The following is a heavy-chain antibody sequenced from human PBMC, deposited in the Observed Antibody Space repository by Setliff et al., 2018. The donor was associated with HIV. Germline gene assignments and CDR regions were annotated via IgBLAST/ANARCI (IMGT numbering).Heavy chain of an antibody. Sequence: TFSNYAMSWVRQAPGKGLEWVSAIYGSSGSTNYADSVKGRFTISRDNSKNMLYLQMNSLRAEDTAVYYCAKGQDGLRYNWFDPWGHGTLVTVSS. CDR3: AKGQDGLRYNWFDP. CDR2: IYGSSGST. V-gene: IGHV3-23*01. CDR1: TFSNYA. J-gene: IGHJ5*02.